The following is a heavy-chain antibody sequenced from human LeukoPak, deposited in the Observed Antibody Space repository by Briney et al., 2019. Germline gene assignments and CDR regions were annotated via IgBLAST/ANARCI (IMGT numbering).Heavy chain of an antibody. CDR1: GFIFSFYC. CDR3: VRDFRSADY. Sequence: LSGGSLRLSCAASGFIFSFYCMHWFRQAPGKGRLWVSRICPDGTGISYADSVKARFTTSRDNAKNTVYLQMNSLREEDTAVYYCVRDFRSADYWGQGTLVTVSS. CDR2: ICPDGTGI. V-gene: IGHV3-74*01. J-gene: IGHJ4*02.